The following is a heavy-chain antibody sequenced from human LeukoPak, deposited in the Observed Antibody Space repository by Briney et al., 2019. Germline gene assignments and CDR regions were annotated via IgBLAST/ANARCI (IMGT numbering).Heavy chain of an antibody. Sequence: PSETLSLTCTVSGGSISSSSYYWGWIRQPPGKGLEWIGYIYYRGSTYYNPSLKSRVTISVDTSKNQFSLKLSSVTAADTAVYYCAGGTIFGVVNFDYWGQGTLVTVSS. CDR1: GGSISSSSYY. CDR2: IYYRGST. V-gene: IGHV4-39*07. CDR3: AGGTIFGVVNFDY. D-gene: IGHD3-3*01. J-gene: IGHJ4*02.